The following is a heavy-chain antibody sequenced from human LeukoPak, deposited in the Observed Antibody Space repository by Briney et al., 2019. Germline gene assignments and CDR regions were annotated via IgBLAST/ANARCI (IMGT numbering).Heavy chain of an antibody. J-gene: IGHJ4*02. D-gene: IGHD5-18*01. CDR1: GFSLSSGAVA. CDR2: IYWNGDE. V-gene: IGHV2-5*01. CDR3: AHLTAEASYYYDY. Sequence: SGPTLVNPRQTLTLTCSFSGFSLSSGAVAVGWIRQPPGKALGWLTHIYWNGDEKYNRFLRSRLIITKDTSKNQVVLTMTNMDPVDTGTYYCAHLTAEASYYYDYWGQGILITVSS.